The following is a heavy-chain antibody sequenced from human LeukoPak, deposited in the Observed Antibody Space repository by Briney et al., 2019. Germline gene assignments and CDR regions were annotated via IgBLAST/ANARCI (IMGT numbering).Heavy chain of an antibody. CDR3: AREYGGNSLNFDY. V-gene: IGHV4-39*07. CDR1: GFTFSSYT. J-gene: IGHJ4*02. D-gene: IGHD4-23*01. CDR2: IYYSGST. Sequence: GSLRLSCAASGFTFSSYTINWVRQAPGKGLEWIGSIYYSGSTYYNPSLKSRVTISVDTSKNQFSLKLSSVTAADTAVYYCAREYGGNSLNFDYWGQGTLVTVSS.